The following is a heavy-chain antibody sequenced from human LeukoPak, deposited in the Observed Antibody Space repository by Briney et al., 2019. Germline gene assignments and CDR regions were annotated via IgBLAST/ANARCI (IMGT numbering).Heavy chain of an antibody. CDR2: IYPNSGGT. CDR1: GYTFIGHY. D-gene: IGHD2-15*01. J-gene: IGHJ4*02. Sequence: GASVKVSCKTSGYTFIGHYIHWVRQAPGQGLGWMGVIYPNSGGTNDAQKFQGRVTRSTNTTTSTAYMELRSLRSDDTDVYYCARDRNRGLGYCSSSSCYPFDYWGQGTLVTVSS. CDR3: ARDRNRGLGYCSSSSCYPFDY. V-gene: IGHV1-2*01.